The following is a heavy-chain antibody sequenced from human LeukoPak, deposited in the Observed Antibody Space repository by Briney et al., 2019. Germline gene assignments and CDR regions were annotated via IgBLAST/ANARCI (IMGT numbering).Heavy chain of an antibody. J-gene: IGHJ6*04. D-gene: IGHD2-15*01. CDR3: ARGLRYCSGGSCSSMDV. CDR2: ISAYNGNT. Sequence: ASVKVSCKASGYTFTSYGISWVRQAPGQGLEWMGWISAYNGNTNYAQKLQGRVTMTTDTSTSTAYMELRNLRSDDTAVYYCARGLRYCSGGSCSSMDVWGKGTTVTVSS. CDR1: GYTFTSYG. V-gene: IGHV1-18*01.